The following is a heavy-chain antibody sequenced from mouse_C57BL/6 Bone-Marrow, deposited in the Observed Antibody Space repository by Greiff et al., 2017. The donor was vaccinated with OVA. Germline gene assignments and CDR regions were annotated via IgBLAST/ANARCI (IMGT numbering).Heavy chain of an antibody. CDR3: ARSQFITTVVAPFDY. V-gene: IGHV3-8*01. D-gene: IGHD1-1*01. CDR1: GYSITSDY. Sequence: EVKLVESGPGLAKPSQTLSLTCSVTGYSITSDYWNWIRKFPGNKLEYMGYISYSGSTYYNPSLKSRISITRDTSKNQYYLQLNSVTTEDTATYYCARSQFITTVVAPFDYWGQGTTLTVSS. J-gene: IGHJ2*01. CDR2: ISYSGST.